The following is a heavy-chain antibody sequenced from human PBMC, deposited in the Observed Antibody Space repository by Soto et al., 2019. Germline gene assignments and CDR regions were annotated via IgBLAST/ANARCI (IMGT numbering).Heavy chain of an antibody. J-gene: IGHJ6*02. CDR2: IYAGDSDT. CDR1: GYSFSNYW. D-gene: IGHD3-22*01. V-gene: IGHV5-51*01. CDR3: ARVADPYSFGYGGMDV. Sequence: PGESLKISCKASGYSFSNYWIGWVRQMPGKGLEWLGLIYAGDSDTKYSPSLQGQVTFSADRSTSTAYLQWSTLKASDTAMYYCARVADPYSFGYGGMDVWGQGTTVTVSS.